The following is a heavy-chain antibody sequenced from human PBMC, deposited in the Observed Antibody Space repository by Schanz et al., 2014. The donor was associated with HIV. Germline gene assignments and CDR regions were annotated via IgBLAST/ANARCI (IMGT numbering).Heavy chain of an antibody. CDR1: GFTVRSNY. J-gene: IGHJ6*02. CDR3: AIMIRGVINGMDV. D-gene: IGHD3-10*01. CDR2: ISGTGDSS. Sequence: VQLVETGGDLIQPGGSLRLSCSVSGFTVRSNYMTWVRQAPGKGLERVSGISGTGDSSYYADSVKGRFTISRDKSKNTLYLQMNSLRADDTAVYYCAIMIRGVINGMDVWGQGTTVTVSS. V-gene: IGHV3-23*04.